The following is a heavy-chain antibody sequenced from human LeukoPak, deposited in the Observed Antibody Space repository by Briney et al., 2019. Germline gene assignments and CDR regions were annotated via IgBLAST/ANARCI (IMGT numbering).Heavy chain of an antibody. Sequence: SETLSLTCTVSGGSISSGDDYWSWIRQPPGKGLEWIGYIYYSGSTYSNPSLKSRVTISVGTSKNQFSLKLSSVTAADTAVYYCARVGGYYDSSGPDYWGQGTLVTVSS. D-gene: IGHD3-22*01. CDR1: GGSISSGDDY. CDR3: ARVGGYYDSSGPDY. V-gene: IGHV4-30-4*01. CDR2: IYYSGST. J-gene: IGHJ4*02.